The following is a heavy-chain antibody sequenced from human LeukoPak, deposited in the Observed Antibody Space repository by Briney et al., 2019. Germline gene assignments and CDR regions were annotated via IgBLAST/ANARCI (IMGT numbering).Heavy chain of an antibody. D-gene: IGHD3-22*01. CDR3: ARAPYYDSSGQVDY. CDR1: GGSFSGYY. CDR2: INHRGGT. Sequence: ASEPLSLTCAVYGGSFSGYYWSWIRQPPGKGLEWIGEINHRGGTNYNPSLKSRVTISVDTSKNQFSLKLSSVTAADTAVYYCARAPYYDSSGQVDYWGQGTLVSVSS. J-gene: IGHJ4*02. V-gene: IGHV4-34*01.